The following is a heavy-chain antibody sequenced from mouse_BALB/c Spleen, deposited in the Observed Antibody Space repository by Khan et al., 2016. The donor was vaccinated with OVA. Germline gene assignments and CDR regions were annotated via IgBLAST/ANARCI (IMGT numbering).Heavy chain of an antibody. CDR1: GFSLTGYG. J-gene: IGHJ4*01. CDR3: ARAYYGNYREAMDY. D-gene: IGHD2-10*01. CDR2: TWGDGNT. V-gene: IGHV2-6-7*01. Sequence: QVQLKQSGPGLVAPSQSLSITCTVSGFSLTGYGVNWVRQPPGKGLEWLGMTWGDGNTDYNSALKSRLNLSKDNSKSQVFLKMNSLQTDDTARYYCARAYYGNYREAMDYWGQGTSVTVSS.